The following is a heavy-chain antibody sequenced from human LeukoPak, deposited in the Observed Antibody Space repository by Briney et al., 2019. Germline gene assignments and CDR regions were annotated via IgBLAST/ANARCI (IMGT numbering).Heavy chain of an antibody. CDR3: ARDLEMATDHYYYGMDV. D-gene: IGHD5-24*01. CDR1: GYTFSKYY. CDR2: INPSGGST. V-gene: IGHV1-46*01. Sequence: ASVKVSCKASGYTFSKYYTHWVRQAPGQGLEWMGIINPSGGSTTYAQKFQGRITMTRDTPTSTVYMELSSLRSEDTAVYYCARDLEMATDHYYYGMDVWGQGTTVTVSS. J-gene: IGHJ6*02.